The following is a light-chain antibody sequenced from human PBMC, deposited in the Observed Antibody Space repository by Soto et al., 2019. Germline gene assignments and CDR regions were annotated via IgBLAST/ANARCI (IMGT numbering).Light chain of an antibody. CDR1: QSVSSN. J-gene: IGKJ5*01. CDR3: QQYNTWPPIT. V-gene: IGKV3-15*01. Sequence: EIVVTQSPDTLSVSPGERATLACRASQSVSSNLAWYQQKPGQAPRLLIYGASTRATGIPARFSGSGSGTEFTLTISSLQSEDFAVYYCQQYNTWPPITFGQGTRLENK. CDR2: GAS.